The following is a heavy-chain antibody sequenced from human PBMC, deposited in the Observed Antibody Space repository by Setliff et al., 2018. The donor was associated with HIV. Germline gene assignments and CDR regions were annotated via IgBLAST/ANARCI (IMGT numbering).Heavy chain of an antibody. CDR3: ARRVDNSGTFPDKNWFDP. CDR2: IFASETT. J-gene: IGHJ5*02. CDR1: GGSSSNYC. Sequence: SETLSLTCSVSGGSSSNYCWNWIRQSPGKGLEWIGYIFASETTNYNPYYNPSLQSRVTLSIDTSKNQFSLKLRSVTAADTAIYYCARRVDNSGTFPDKNWFDPWGQGRLVTSPQ. D-gene: IGHD3-10*01. V-gene: IGHV4-4*09.